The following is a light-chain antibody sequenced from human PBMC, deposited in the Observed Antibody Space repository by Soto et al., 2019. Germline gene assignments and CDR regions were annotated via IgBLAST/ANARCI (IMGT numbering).Light chain of an antibody. CDR3: QQYHNYPVT. V-gene: IGKV1-16*02. Sequence: DIQMTQSPSSLSASVGDRVTITCRASQEISNHLAWFQQKTGKPPKSLIYDASSLQSRVPSKFSGSGSGTDFPLTISSLQPEHFATYYCQQYHNYPVTFGGGTKVEIK. CDR2: DAS. CDR1: QEISNH. J-gene: IGKJ4*01.